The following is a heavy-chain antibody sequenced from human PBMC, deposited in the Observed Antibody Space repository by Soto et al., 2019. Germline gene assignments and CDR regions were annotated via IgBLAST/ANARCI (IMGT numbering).Heavy chain of an antibody. J-gene: IGHJ4*02. CDR2: ISGSGYIK. D-gene: IGHD4-17*01. CDR1: GFTFRDYA. Sequence: GALRLSCAASGFTFRDYAMTWVRQDPGKGLEWVSVISGSGYIKYYADSVKGRFTISRDNSKNTVYLQMNSLRADDTAVYYCAKDDYGDYTGFVHWGQGTLVTVSS. CDR3: AKDDYGDYTGFVH. V-gene: IGHV3-23*01.